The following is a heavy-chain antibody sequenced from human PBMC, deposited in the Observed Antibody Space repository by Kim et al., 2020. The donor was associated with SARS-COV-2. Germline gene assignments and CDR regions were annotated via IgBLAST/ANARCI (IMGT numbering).Heavy chain of an antibody. CDR3: ASLGGVGELQN. D-gene: IGHD3-10*01. V-gene: IGHV3-74*01. Sequence: KRYADSGKCRFTSSGDNAKNTLYMQMNSRRAEDTAVYYCASLGGVGELQNWGQGTPVTVSS. J-gene: IGHJ4*02. CDR2: K.